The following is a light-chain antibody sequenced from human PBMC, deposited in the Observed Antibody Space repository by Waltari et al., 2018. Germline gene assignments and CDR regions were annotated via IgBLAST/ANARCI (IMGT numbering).Light chain of an antibody. Sequence: SYELTQPSSVSVSPGQTATITCSGDVLAKKYGRWLQQKPGQAPVVVIYKGSERPSGIPGRFSGSDSGATVTLTITGAQFEDEADYYCYSTADNNWVFGGGTKLTVL. CDR2: KGS. CDR1: VLAKKY. J-gene: IGLJ3*02. CDR3: YSTADNNWV. V-gene: IGLV3-27*01.